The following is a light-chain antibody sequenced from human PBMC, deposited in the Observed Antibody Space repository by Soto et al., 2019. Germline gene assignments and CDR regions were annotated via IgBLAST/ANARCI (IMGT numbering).Light chain of an antibody. Sequence: PGERATLSCGASQSIADELGWYQQKPGPAPRLLIYDSSNRAHGIPDRFSASGSVTSFTLTISRLEPEDFAVYYFQQRSQWPITFGGGTVVEMK. V-gene: IGKV3-11*01. CDR2: DSS. CDR1: QSIADE. CDR3: QQRSQWPIT. J-gene: IGKJ4*01.